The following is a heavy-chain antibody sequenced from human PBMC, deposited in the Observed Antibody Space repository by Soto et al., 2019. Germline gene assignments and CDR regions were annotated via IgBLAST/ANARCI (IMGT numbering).Heavy chain of an antibody. Sequence: ASVKVSCKASGYSFIGYYMHWVRQAPGQGLEWMGMINPSGGSTNYAQKFQGRVSMTRDTSTTTLYMELSSLRSEDTAVYYCARDVERGAANFFLSYGMDVWGQGTTVTVSS. D-gene: IGHD5-18*01. CDR2: INPSGGST. J-gene: IGHJ6*02. V-gene: IGHV1-46*01. CDR3: ARDVERGAANFFLSYGMDV. CDR1: GYSFIGYY.